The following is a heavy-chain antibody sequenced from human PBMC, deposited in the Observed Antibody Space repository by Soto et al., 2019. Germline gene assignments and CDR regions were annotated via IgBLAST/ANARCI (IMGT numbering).Heavy chain of an antibody. D-gene: IGHD3-22*01. J-gene: IGHJ4*02. Sequence: KASETLSLTCAVSGYSISTGYYWGWIRQPPGKGLEWIGSIYRSGSTYYNPSLKSRVTISMDMSKNQFSLKLTSVTAADTAVYYCARVAYFDTTGYYYYFDYWGQGTLVTASS. CDR2: IYRSGST. V-gene: IGHV4-38-2*01. CDR1: GYSISTGYY. CDR3: ARVAYFDTTGYYYYFDY.